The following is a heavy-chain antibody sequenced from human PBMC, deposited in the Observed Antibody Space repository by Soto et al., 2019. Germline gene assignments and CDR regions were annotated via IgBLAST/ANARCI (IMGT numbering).Heavy chain of an antibody. Sequence: QVQLQQWGAGLLKPSETLSLTCAVYGGSFSGYYWSWIRQPPGKGLEWIGEINHSGSTNYNPSLKRRVTISVDTSKNQFSLKLSSVTAADTAVYYCASRGYCSGGSCYPKHFQHWGQGTLVTVSS. CDR2: INHSGST. CDR1: GGSFSGYY. CDR3: ASRGYCSGGSCYPKHFQH. J-gene: IGHJ1*01. V-gene: IGHV4-34*01. D-gene: IGHD2-15*01.